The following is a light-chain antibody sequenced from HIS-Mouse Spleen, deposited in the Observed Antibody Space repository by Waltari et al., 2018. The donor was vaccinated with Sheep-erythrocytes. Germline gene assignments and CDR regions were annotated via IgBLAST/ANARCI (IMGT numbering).Light chain of an antibody. Sequence: SYELTQPPSVSVSPGQTARITCSGDALPKQYAYWYLQKPGQAPVLVIYKDSERPSGIPERFSGSSSGTTVTLTISGVQAEDEADYYCQSADSSGTYPRVFGGGTKLTVL. CDR2: KDS. CDR1: ALPKQY. J-gene: IGLJ2*01. CDR3: QSADSSGTYPRV. V-gene: IGLV3-25*03.